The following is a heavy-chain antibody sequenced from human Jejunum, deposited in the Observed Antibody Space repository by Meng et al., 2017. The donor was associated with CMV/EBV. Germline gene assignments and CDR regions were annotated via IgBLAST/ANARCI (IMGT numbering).Heavy chain of an antibody. J-gene: IGHJ4*02. CDR3: ATDWGDTKSRFDY. CDR2: IKQDGSEK. Sequence: SGLAFSNYWVSWARQAPGKGLEWVANIKQDGSEKHYVDSVKGRFTVSRDNAKNSLYLQMNGLRAANTAVYYCATDWGDTKSRFDYWGQGSLVTVSS. V-gene: IGHV3-7*01. D-gene: IGHD3-16*01. CDR1: GLAFSNYW.